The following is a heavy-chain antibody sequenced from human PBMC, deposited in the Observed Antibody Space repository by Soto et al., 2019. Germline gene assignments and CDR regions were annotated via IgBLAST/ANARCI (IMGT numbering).Heavy chain of an antibody. J-gene: IGHJ4*02. D-gene: IGHD6-13*01. Sequence: QVQLQESGPGLVKPSETLSLTCTISGVSIGTYYWSWIRQPPGKGLEWIGYIYYSGNTNYNPSLKSRVTISVDTSKNQFSLKLSSVTAADTAVYYCASLIDSRVDYWGQGTPVTVSS. V-gene: IGHV4-59*01. CDR2: IYYSGNT. CDR3: ASLIDSRVDY. CDR1: GVSIGTYY.